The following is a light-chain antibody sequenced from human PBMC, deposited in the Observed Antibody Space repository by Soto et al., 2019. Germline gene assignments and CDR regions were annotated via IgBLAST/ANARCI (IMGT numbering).Light chain of an antibody. Sequence: EIVLTQSPATLSLSPGERATLSCRASQSVSSYLALYQQKPGQAPRLLIYDASNRATGIPARFSGSGSGPDFTLTISSLEPEDFAVYYCQQRSNWLSLTFGGGTKVEIK. CDR1: QSVSSY. CDR2: DAS. J-gene: IGKJ4*01. CDR3: QQRSNWLSLT. V-gene: IGKV3-11*01.